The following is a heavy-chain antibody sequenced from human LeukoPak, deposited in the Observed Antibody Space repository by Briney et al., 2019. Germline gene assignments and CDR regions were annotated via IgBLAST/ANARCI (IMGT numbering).Heavy chain of an antibody. V-gene: IGHV1-3*01. Sequence: ASVKVSCKASGYTFTSYAMHWVRQAPGQRLEWMGWINAGNGNTKYSQKFQGRVTITRDTSASTAYMEPSSLRSEDTAVYYCARDKVLFYYYGMDVWGKGTAVTVSS. CDR2: INAGNGNT. CDR1: GYTFTSYA. CDR3: ARDKVLFYYYGMDV. D-gene: IGHD3-16*01. J-gene: IGHJ6*04.